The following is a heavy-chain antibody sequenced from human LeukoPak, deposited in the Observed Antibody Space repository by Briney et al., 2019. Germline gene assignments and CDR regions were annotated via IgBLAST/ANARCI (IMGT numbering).Heavy chain of an antibody. Sequence: ASVKVSCEASGYTFTGYYMHWVRQAPGQGLEWMGWINPNSGGTNYAQKFQGRVTMARDTSISTAYMELSRLRSDDTAVYYCARISSSLHFDYWGQGTLVTVSS. V-gene: IGHV1-2*02. CDR3: ARISSSLHFDY. D-gene: IGHD6-13*01. J-gene: IGHJ4*02. CDR1: GYTFTGYY. CDR2: INPNSGGT.